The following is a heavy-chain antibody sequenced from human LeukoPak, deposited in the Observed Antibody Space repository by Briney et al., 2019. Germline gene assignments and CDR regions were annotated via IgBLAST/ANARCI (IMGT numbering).Heavy chain of an antibody. CDR2: ISGSGGST. CDR3: AKDLDGSGSYYTQPEFDY. V-gene: IGHV3-23*01. CDR1: GFTFSSYA. J-gene: IGHJ4*02. Sequence: PGGSLRLSSAASGFTFSSYAMSWVRQAQGKGLEWVSAISGSGGSTYYEDSVKGRFTISRDNSKNTLYLQMNSLRAEDTAVYYCAKDLDGSGSYYTQPEFDYWGQGTLVTVSS. D-gene: IGHD3-10*01.